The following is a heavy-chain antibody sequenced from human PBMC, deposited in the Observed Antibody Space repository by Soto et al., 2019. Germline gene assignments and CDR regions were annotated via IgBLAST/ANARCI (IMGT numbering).Heavy chain of an antibody. Sequence: PSDTLSLTFTVSGCSISSGGYYWSGILQHPGKGLEWIGYIYYSGSTYYNPSLKSRVTISVDTSKNQFSLKLSSVTAADTAVYYCARREFGCDDWYYFDYRGQGTLVTVSS. CDR1: GCSISSGGYY. CDR2: IYYSGST. J-gene: IGHJ4*01. D-gene: IGHD3-9*01. V-gene: IGHV4-31*03. CDR3: ARREFGCDDWYYFDY.